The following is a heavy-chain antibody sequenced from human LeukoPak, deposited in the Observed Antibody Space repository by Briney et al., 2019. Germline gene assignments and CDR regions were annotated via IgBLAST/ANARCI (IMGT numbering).Heavy chain of an antibody. D-gene: IGHD1-26*01. CDR1: GGSISSGSYY. J-gene: IGHJ5*02. Sequence: SQTLSLNCTVSGGSISSGSYYWSWIRQPAGKGLEWIGRIYTSGSTNYNPSLKSRVTISVDTSKNQFSLKLSSVTAADTAVYYCAREGGSYLPNWFDPWGQGTLVTVSS. V-gene: IGHV4-61*02. CDR3: AREGGSYLPNWFDP. CDR2: IYTSGST.